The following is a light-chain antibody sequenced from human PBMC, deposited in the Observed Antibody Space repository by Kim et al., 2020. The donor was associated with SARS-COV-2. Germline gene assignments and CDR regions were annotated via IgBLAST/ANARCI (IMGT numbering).Light chain of an antibody. Sequence: CTLSSGYSNYKVDWYQQRPGKGPRFVMRVGTGGIVGSKGDGIPDRFSVLGSGLNRYLTIKNIQEEDESDYHCGADHGSGSNFVVFGGGTQLTVL. V-gene: IGLV9-49*01. CDR2: VGTGGIVG. CDR3: GADHGSGSNFVV. J-gene: IGLJ2*01. CDR1: SGYSNYK.